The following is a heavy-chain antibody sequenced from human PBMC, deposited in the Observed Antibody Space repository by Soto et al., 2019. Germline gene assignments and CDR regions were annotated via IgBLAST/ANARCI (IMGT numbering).Heavy chain of an antibody. V-gene: IGHV3-48*02. J-gene: IGHJ4*02. Sequence: EVKLVESGGGLVQPGGSLRLSCAASGFSLSTYSMNWVRQAPGKGLEWLLYISSSTKTIFYADSVKGRFTISRESANNSLYLQMSSLRDEDTAVYFCARGLGWRRGPFDCWGQGTLVAVSP. CDR3: ARGLGWRRGPFDC. CDR1: GFSLSTYS. D-gene: IGHD2-21*01. CDR2: ISSSTKTI.